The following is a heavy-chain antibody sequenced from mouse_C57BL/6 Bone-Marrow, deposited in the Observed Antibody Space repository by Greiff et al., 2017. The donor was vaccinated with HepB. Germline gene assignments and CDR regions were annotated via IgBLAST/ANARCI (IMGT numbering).Heavy chain of an antibody. CDR1: GYAFTNYL. CDR2: INPGSGGT. J-gene: IGHJ2*01. V-gene: IGHV1-54*01. CDR3: AREGGGVFDY. Sequence: VQLQQSGAELVRPGTSVKVSCKASGYAFTNYLIEWVKQRPGQGLEWIGVINPGSGGTNYNEKFKGKATLTADKSSSTAYMQLSSLTSEDSAVYFCAREGGGVFDYWGQGTTLTVSS.